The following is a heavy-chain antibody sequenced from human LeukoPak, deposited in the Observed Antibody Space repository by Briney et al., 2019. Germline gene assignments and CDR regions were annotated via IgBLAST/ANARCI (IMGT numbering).Heavy chain of an antibody. CDR3: ARVRGYCSGGSCYRDLAFDI. J-gene: IGHJ3*02. D-gene: IGHD2-15*01. CDR2: INSDGSST. Sequence: PGGSLRLSCAASGFTFSSYWMHWVRQAPGKGLVWVSRINSDGSSTSYADSVKGRFTISRDNAKNTLYLQMHSLRAEDTAVYYCARVRGYCSGGSCYRDLAFDIWGQGTMVTVSS. CDR1: GFTFSSYW. V-gene: IGHV3-74*01.